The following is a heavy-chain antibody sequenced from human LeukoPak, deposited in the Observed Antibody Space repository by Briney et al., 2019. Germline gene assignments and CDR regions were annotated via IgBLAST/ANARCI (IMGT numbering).Heavy chain of an antibody. V-gene: IGHV3-15*01. CDR2: IKSKTDGGTT. CDR1: GFTFSNAW. CDR3: TLVMGENYHYYMDV. Sequence: GGSLRLSCAASGFTFSNAWMSWVRQAPGKGLEWVGRIKSKTDGGTTDYAAPVKGRFTISRDDSKNTLYLQMNSLKTEDTAVYYLTLVMGENYHYYMDVWGKGTTVTVSS. J-gene: IGHJ6*03.